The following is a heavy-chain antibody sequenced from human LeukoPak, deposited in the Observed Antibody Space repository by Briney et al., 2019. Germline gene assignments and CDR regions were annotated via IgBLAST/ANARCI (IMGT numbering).Heavy chain of an antibody. CDR1: GFTFTSYA. D-gene: IGHD6-13*01. Sequence: GGSLRLSCAASGFTFTSYAMSWVRQAPGKGPEWVSGISESGGSTYYVDSVKGRFTISRDNSKNTLYLQMNSLRAEDTAVYYCAREKGSSWSRRNGMDVWGQGTTVTVSS. CDR3: AREKGSSWSRRNGMDV. J-gene: IGHJ6*02. CDR2: ISESGGST. V-gene: IGHV3-23*01.